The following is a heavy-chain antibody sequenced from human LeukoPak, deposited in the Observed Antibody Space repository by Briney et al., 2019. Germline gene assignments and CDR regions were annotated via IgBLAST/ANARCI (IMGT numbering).Heavy chain of an antibody. CDR2: ISSGSTYI. J-gene: IGHJ4*02. D-gene: IGHD2-2*01. CDR1: GFTFSSYS. Sequence: GGSLRFSCAASGFTFSSYSMNWVRQAPGKGLEWVSSISSGSTYIYYADSVKGRFTNSRDNAKNSLYLQMNSLRAEDTAVYYCARSSWAYCTSTSCYPDYWGQGTLVTVSS. CDR3: ARSSWAYCTSTSCYPDY. V-gene: IGHV3-21*01.